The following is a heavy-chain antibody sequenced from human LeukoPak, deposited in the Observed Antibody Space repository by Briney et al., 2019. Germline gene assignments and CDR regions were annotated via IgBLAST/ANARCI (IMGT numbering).Heavy chain of an antibody. D-gene: IGHD6-13*01. CDR3: ARPPGITAAGMFGYYYYGMDV. CDR1: GGTFSSYA. J-gene: IGHJ6*02. V-gene: IGHV1-69*13. CDR2: IIPIFGTA. Sequence: ASVKVSCKASGGTFSSYAISWVRQAPGQGLEWMGGIIPIFGTANYAQKFQGRVTITADESTSTAYMELSSLRSEDTAVYYCARPPGITAAGMFGYYYYGMDVWGQGTMVTVSS.